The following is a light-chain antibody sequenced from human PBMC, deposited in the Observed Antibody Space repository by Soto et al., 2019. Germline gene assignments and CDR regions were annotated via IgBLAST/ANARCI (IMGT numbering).Light chain of an antibody. CDR2: AAS. J-gene: IGKJ4*01. V-gene: IGKV1-39*01. CDR1: PSISNY. CDR3: QHTYSAPLT. Sequence: DIQMTQSPSSLSASVGDRVTITCRASPSISNYLSWHQQKPGKAPKLLIYAASSLHSGVPSRFSGSGSGTYFTLTISSLQPEDFATYYCQHTYSAPLTFGGGTTVEIK.